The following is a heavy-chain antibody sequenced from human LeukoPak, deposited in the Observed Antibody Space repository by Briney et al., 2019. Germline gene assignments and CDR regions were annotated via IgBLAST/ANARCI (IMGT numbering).Heavy chain of an antibody. D-gene: IGHD6-19*01. CDR2: ISWNSGNI. CDR3: AKGVGGWYVGYFHH. V-gene: IGHV3-9*01. J-gene: IGHJ1*01. CDR1: GFTFDDYA. Sequence: GGSLRLSCAASGFTFDDYAMHWVRQAPGKGLEWVSGISWNSGNIGYADSVKGRFTISRDNAKNSLYLQMSSLRAEDTALYYCAKGVGGWYVGYFHHWGQGTLVTVSS.